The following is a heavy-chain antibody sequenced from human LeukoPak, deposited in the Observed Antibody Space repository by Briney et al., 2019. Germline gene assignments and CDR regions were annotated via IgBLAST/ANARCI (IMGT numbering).Heavy chain of an antibody. CDR2: IIPIVGIA. D-gene: IGHD5-24*01. Sequence: SVKVSCKASGGTFSIYAIRWVRQAPGQGLEWMGTIIPIVGIANYAQKFQGRVTITADKFTSTAYMELSSLRSEDTAVYYCARDGEMATIYFDYWGQGTLVTVAS. V-gene: IGHV1-69*04. CDR3: ARDGEMATIYFDY. CDR1: GGTFSIYA. J-gene: IGHJ4*02.